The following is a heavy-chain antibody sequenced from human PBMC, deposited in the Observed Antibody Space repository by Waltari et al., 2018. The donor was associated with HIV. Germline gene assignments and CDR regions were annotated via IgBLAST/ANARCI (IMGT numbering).Heavy chain of an antibody. Sequence: EVQLVESGGGLVQPGGSLRLSCEASVFTLRSYEMTRVRLAPGKGLEWVSYSSRSGSTIHYGDSVKGRCSISRDKAKNSLYLRMDSLRAEYTAVYYCARAHITMIRGGNAFDIWGQGTMVTVSS. J-gene: IGHJ3*02. CDR2: SSRSGSTI. V-gene: IGHV3-48*03. D-gene: IGHD3-10*01. CDR3: ARAHITMIRGGNAFDI. CDR1: VFTLRSYE.